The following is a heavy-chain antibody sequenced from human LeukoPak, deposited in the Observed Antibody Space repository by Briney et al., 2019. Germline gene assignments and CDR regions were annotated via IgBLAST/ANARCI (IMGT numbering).Heavy chain of an antibody. J-gene: IGHJ4*02. Sequence: PGGSLRLSCAASGFIVSTDYMSWVRQVPGKGLEWVSILYSGGTTYYIDSVKGRFTVSRDNSKNTLYLQMNSLRAEDTAVYYCATVRTTWYLENWGQGTPVTVSS. CDR2: LYSGGTT. CDR3: ATVRTTWYLEN. CDR1: GFIVSTDY. V-gene: IGHV3-66*01. D-gene: IGHD1-26*01.